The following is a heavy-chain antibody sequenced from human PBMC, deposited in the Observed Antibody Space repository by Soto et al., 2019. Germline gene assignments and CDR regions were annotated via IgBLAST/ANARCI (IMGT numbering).Heavy chain of an antibody. Sequence: PGGSLRLSCAASGFSFSSYGMSWVRQAPGKGLEWVSGISGSGANTYYADSVKGRFTISRDNSKNTLHLQMNSLRAEDTAVYYCARSEAGFWQQLVPRNFDLWGQGTLVPVSS. D-gene: IGHD6-13*01. CDR1: GFSFSSYG. CDR3: ARSEAGFWQQLVPRNFDL. CDR2: ISGSGANT. V-gene: IGHV3-23*01. J-gene: IGHJ4*02.